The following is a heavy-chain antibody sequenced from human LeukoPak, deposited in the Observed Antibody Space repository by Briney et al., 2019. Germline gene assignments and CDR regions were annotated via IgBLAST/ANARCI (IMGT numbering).Heavy chain of an antibody. D-gene: IGHD4-17*01. CDR3: ARDHSYGDYGRGSLFDY. J-gene: IGHJ4*02. CDR2: IIPILGIA. CDR1: GGTFSSYA. Sequence: SVKVSCKASGGTFSSYAISWVRQAPGQGLEWMGRIIPILGIANYAQKFQGRVTITADKSTSTAYMELSSLRSEDTAVYYCARDHSYGDYGRGSLFDYWGQGTLVTVSS. V-gene: IGHV1-69*04.